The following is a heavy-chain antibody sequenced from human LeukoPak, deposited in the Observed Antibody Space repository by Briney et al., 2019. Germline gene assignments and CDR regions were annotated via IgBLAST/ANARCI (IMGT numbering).Heavy chain of an antibody. V-gene: IGHV3-33*06. J-gene: IGHJ4*02. CDR1: GFTFSSYG. Sequence: PGGSLRLSCAGSGFTFSSYGMHWVRQAPGKGLEWVAVIWYDGSNKYYADSVKGRFTISRDNSKNTLYLQMNSLRAEDAAVYYCAKNYYYDSSGYYYFDYWGQGTLVTVSS. D-gene: IGHD3-22*01. CDR3: AKNYYYDSSGYYYFDY. CDR2: IWYDGSNK.